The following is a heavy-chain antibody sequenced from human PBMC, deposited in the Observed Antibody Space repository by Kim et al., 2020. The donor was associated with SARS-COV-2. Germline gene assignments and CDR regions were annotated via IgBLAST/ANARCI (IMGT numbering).Heavy chain of an antibody. CDR1: GFTFSNYT. CDR2: ISSDGSNK. J-gene: IGHJ4*02. D-gene: IGHD3-22*01. Sequence: GGSLRLSCAASGFTFSNYTMHWVRQAPGKGLEWMAVISSDGSNKYYADSVKGRFTISRDNSKNKLNLQMNSLRVEDTAVYHCAGTMIVDPGYWGQGSLVT. CDR3: AGTMIVDPGY. V-gene: IGHV3-30*04.